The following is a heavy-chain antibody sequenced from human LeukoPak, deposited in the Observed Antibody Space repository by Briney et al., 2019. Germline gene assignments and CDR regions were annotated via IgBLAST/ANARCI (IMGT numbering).Heavy chain of an antibody. V-gene: IGHV3-48*02. CDR1: GFTFSSYS. J-gene: IGHJ4*02. Sequence: GVSLRLSCAASGFTFSSYSMNWVRQAPGKGLEWVSYISSSSSTIYYADSVKGRFTIFRDNAKNSLYLQMSSLRDEDTAVYYCARYGDDGSGSPNFDYWGQGTLVTVSS. CDR2: ISSSSSTI. D-gene: IGHD3-10*01. CDR3: ARYGDDGSGSPNFDY.